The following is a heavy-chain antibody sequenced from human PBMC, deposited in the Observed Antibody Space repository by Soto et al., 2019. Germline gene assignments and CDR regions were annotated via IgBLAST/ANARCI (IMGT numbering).Heavy chain of an antibody. CDR1: GGSISSYY. CDR3: ARDSGEQLGNWFDP. CDR2: IYYSGST. V-gene: IGHV4-59*01. D-gene: IGHD6-6*01. J-gene: IGHJ5*02. Sequence: SETLSLTCTVSGGSISSYYWSWIRQPPGKGLEWIGYIYYSGSTNYNPSLKSRVTISVDTSKNQFSLKLSSVTAADTAVYYCARDSGEQLGNWFDPWGQGTLVTVSS.